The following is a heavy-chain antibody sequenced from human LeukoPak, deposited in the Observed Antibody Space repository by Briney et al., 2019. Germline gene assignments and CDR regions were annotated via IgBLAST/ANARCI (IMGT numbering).Heavy chain of an antibody. J-gene: IGHJ6*03. Sequence: GGSLRLSCAASGFTVSSSYMSWVRQAPGRGLQWVSVIYSGGSTYYADSVKGRFTISRDNSKNTLYLQMNSLRAEDTAVYYCASQRGYSYGYYYYYMDVWGKGTTVTVSS. V-gene: IGHV3-53*01. CDR1: GFTVSSSY. D-gene: IGHD5-18*01. CDR3: ASQRGYSYGYYYYYMDV. CDR2: IYSGGST.